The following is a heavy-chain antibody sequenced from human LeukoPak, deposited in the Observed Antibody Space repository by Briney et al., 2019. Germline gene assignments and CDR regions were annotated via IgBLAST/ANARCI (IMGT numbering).Heavy chain of an antibody. V-gene: IGHV4-4*07. CDR1: GGSFSSYY. J-gene: IGHJ4*02. Sequence: SETLSLTCTVSGGSFSSYYWNWIRQPAGKGLEWIGRIYISGSTDYNPSLKSRVTMSVDTSKNQFSLKLSSVTAADTAVCYCARGRGYYQDYWGQGTLVTVSS. D-gene: IGHD3-22*01. CDR3: ARGRGYYQDY. CDR2: IYISGST.